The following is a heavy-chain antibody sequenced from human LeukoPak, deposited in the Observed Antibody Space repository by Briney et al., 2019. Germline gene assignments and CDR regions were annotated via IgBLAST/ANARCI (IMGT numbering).Heavy chain of an antibody. V-gene: IGHV4-59*01. Sequence: PSENLSLTCTVSGGSISSYYWSWIRQPPGKGLEWIGYIYYSGSTNYNPSLKSRVTISVDTSKNQFSLKLSSVTAADTAVYYCARDRRGVFDPWGQGTLVTVSS. CDR2: IYYSGST. CDR1: GGSISSYY. D-gene: IGHD3-10*01. CDR3: ARDRRGVFDP. J-gene: IGHJ5*02.